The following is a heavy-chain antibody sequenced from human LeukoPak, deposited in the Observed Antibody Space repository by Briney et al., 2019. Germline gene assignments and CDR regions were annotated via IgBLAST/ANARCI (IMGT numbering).Heavy chain of an antibody. CDR1: GFTVSSNY. Sequence: GGSLRLSCAASGFTVSSNYMSWVRQAPGKGLEWVSVIYSGGSTYYADSVKGRFTISRDNSKNTLYLQMNSLRAEDTAVYYCARDNRAAAEGYYYYYMDVWGKGTTVTVSS. J-gene: IGHJ6*03. V-gene: IGHV3-66*02. CDR3: ARDNRAAAEGYYYYYMDV. D-gene: IGHD6-13*01. CDR2: IYSGGST.